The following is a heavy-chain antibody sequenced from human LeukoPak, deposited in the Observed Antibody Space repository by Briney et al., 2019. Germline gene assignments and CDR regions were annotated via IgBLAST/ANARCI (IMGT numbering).Heavy chain of an antibody. CDR3: TREDF. J-gene: IGHJ4*02. CDR1: GYSFTDHY. V-gene: IGHV1-2*02. CDR2: IHPNSGDT. Sequence: ASVKVSCKASGYSFTDHYIHWVRQAPGQGLEWVAWIHPNSGDTMSAQKFQGRVTVTRDTSIRTVYMELGRLTSDDTAIYYCTREDFWGRGTLVTVSS.